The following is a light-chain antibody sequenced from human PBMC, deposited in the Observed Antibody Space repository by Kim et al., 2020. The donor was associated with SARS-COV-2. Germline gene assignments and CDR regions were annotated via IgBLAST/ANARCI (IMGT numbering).Light chain of an antibody. CDR1: SHGNYY. CDR3: NSRDSTGDHVV. J-gene: IGLJ3*02. V-gene: IGLV3-19*01. CDR2: GKY. Sequence: ALRQTVRLTCQGDSHGNYYATFYQQRPGQAPTLFLDGKYGRPSGISDRFSVSASGNTASLTSTGAQAEDEGDYYWNSRDSTGDHVVFGGGTQVTVL.